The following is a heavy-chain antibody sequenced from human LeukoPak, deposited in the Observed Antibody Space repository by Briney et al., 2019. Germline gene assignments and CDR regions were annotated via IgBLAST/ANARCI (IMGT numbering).Heavy chain of an antibody. J-gene: IGHJ4*02. Sequence: RLGESLKISCKGSGYSFTSYWIGWVRHMPGKGLEWMGIIYPGDSDTRYSPSFQGQVTISADKSISTAYLQWSSLKASDTAMYYCARPNDFWSGYYVDYWGQGTLVTVSS. V-gene: IGHV5-51*01. CDR3: ARPNDFWSGYYVDY. CDR1: GYSFTSYW. D-gene: IGHD3-3*01. CDR2: IYPGDSDT.